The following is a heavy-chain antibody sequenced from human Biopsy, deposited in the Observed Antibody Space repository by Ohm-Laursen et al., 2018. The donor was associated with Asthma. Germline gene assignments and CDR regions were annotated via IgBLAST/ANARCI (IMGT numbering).Heavy chain of an antibody. V-gene: IGHV4-31*03. CDR1: GYSLSNGGYY. CDR3: ARDYYDFWNRSVYTYFGMDV. D-gene: IGHD3-3*01. CDR2: IYHRGNT. J-gene: IGHJ6*02. Sequence: TLSLTCSVSGYSLSNGGYYWTWVRQRPGKGLEWIGNIYHRGNTKYNPSLESRLSFSVDTSKNQFSLKLSSVTAADTAIYFCARDYYDFWNRSVYTYFGMDVWGRGATVVVSS.